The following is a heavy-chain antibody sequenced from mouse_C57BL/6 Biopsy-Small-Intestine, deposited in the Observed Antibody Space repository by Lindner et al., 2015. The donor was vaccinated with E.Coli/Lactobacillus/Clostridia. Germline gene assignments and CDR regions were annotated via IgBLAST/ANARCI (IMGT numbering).Heavy chain of an antibody. Sequence: VQLQESGGDLVKPGGSLKLSCAASGFTFSSYGMSWVRQTPDKRLEWVATISSGGSYTYYPDSVKGRFTISRDNAKNTLYLQISSLKSEDTAMYYCARHPGKGAMDYWVKEPQSPSPQ. CDR3: ARHPGKGAMDY. D-gene: IGHD2-1*01. CDR2: ISSGGSYT. J-gene: IGHJ4*01. V-gene: IGHV5-6*01. CDR1: GFTFSSYG.